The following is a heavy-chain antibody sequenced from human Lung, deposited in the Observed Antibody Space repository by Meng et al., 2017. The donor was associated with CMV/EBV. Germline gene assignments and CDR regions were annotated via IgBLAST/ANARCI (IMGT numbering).Heavy chain of an antibody. CDR2: LIAVFDKT. J-gene: IGHJ4*02. D-gene: IGHD1-14*01. V-gene: IGHV1-69*13. CDR1: GGSFSTHT. CDR3: ARGRRNEPLFDY. Sequence: HVQLVQSGAEVENPGSTVKVACKTSGGSFSTHTFSWGRQAPGQGLEWMGGLIAVFDKTKAAPRFQDRVTFTADESTSTAYMELSSLTFDDTAVYFCARGRRNEPLFDYWGQGTLVTVSS.